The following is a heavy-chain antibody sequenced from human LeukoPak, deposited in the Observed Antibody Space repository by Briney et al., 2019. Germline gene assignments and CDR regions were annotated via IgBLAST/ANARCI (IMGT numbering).Heavy chain of an antibody. J-gene: IGHJ6*03. CDR3: ARETGGYSYGFPYYYMDV. V-gene: IGHV4-38-2*02. CDR1: GYSISSGYY. CDR2: IYYSGST. Sequence: SETLSLTCAVSGYSISSGYYWGWIRQPPGKGLEWIGSIYYSGSTYYNPSLKSRVTISVDTSKNQFSLKLSSVTAADTAVYYCARETGGYSYGFPYYYMDVWGKGTTVTVSS. D-gene: IGHD5-18*01.